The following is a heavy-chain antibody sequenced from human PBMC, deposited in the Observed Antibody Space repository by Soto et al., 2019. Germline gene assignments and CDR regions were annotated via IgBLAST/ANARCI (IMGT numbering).Heavy chain of an antibody. Sequence: PSETLSLTCTVSGGSISSGDYYWSWIRQPPGKGLEWIGCIYYSGSTYYNPSLKSRVTISVETSKNQFSLKLSSVTAADTAVYYCVRIWLGEFQIIDYWCQGKLVTVS. CDR2: IYYSGST. J-gene: IGHJ4*02. V-gene: IGHV4-30-4*01. CDR3: VRIWLGEFQIIDY. D-gene: IGHD3-10*01. CDR1: GGSISSGDYY.